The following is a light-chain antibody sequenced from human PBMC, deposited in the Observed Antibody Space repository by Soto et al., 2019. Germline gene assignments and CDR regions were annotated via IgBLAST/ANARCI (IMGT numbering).Light chain of an antibody. V-gene: IGKV3-15*01. CDR2: DAS. CDR1: HSVSDN. J-gene: IGKJ1*01. CDR3: QPYNNWPWS. Sequence: EIVLTPSPATLSVSPGARATLSCRASHSVSDNLAWYQQNPCQAPMLLIYDASTRAPGLPARFGGSGSGTEFTLTISSLQSEACAVDYCQPYNNWPWSFVQGNKVDIK.